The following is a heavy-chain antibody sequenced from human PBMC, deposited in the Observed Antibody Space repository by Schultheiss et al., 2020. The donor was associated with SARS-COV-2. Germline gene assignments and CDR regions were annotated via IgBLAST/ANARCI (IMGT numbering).Heavy chain of an antibody. CDR3: ARAHTTVTKDYYYYGMDV. D-gene: IGHD4-17*01. Sequence: GGSLRLSCAASGFTFSSYGMHWVRQAPGKGLEWVSGISWNSGSIGYADSVKGRFTISRDNAKNSLYLQMNSLRAEDTAVYYCARAHTTVTKDYYYYGMDVWGQGTTVTVSS. J-gene: IGHJ6*02. V-gene: IGHV3-9*01. CDR1: GFTFSSYG. CDR2: ISWNSGSI.